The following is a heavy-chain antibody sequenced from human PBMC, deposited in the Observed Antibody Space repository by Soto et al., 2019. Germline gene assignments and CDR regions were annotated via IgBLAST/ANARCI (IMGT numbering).Heavy chain of an antibody. V-gene: IGHV4-39*01. D-gene: IGHD6-19*01. Sequence: SETLSLTCTVSGGSISSSSDYWGWIRQPPGKGLEWIGSIYYSGSTYYNPSLKSRVTISVDTSKHQFSLKLSSVTAADTAVYYCARQGVQYSSGWYGDYYYGMDVWGQGTTVTVSS. CDR3: ARQGVQYSSGWYGDYYYGMDV. CDR2: IYYSGST. CDR1: GGSISSSSDY. J-gene: IGHJ6*02.